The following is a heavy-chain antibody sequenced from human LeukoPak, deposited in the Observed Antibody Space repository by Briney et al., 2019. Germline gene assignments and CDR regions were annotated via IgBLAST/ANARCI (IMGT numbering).Heavy chain of an antibody. Sequence: GGPLSLSCAASGLTLSSYWMSWLPQAPGKALEWLANIKQDGSEKYYVDSVKGRFTISRDNAKNSLDLQMNSLRAEDTAVYYCAKLHPGYSSSGNFDYWGQGTLVTVSS. CDR2: IKQDGSEK. CDR1: GLTLSSYW. D-gene: IGHD6-13*01. CDR3: AKLHPGYSSSGNFDY. J-gene: IGHJ4*02. V-gene: IGHV3-7*02.